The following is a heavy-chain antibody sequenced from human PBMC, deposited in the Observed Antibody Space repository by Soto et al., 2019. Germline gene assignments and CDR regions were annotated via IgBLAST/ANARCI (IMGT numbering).Heavy chain of an antibody. Sequence: ASVKVSCKASGYTFTDYFIHWVRQAPGQGFEWMGWINPNSRGTNYAQKFQGRVTMTRDTSNNTAYMELRGLRSDDTAVYYCAGVTLRGETWFTPGGQEPLVPVPS. J-gene: IGHJ5*02. CDR1: GYTFTDYF. D-gene: IGHD2-21*02. V-gene: IGHV1-2*02. CDR3: AGVTLRGETWFTP. CDR2: INPNSRGT.